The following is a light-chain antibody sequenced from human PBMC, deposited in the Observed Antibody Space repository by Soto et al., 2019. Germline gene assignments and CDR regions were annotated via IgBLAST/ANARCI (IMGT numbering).Light chain of an antibody. CDR1: QSVGSNY. CDR2: GAS. V-gene: IGKV3-20*01. CDR3: QQYGTTPWT. J-gene: IGKJ1*01. Sequence: EIVLTQSPGTLSLSPGERATLSCRVSQSVGSNYVAWYQQRRGQAPRLLIHGASNRAAGIPERFSGSGSGTDFTLTISRLEPEDFAVYYCQQYGTTPWTFGQGTKVDIK.